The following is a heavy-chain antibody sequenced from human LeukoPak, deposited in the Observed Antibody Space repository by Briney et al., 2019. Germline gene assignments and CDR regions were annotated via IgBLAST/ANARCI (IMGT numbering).Heavy chain of an antibody. V-gene: IGHV4-30-2*01. Sequence: SETLSLTCTVSGGSISSGGYYWSWIRQPPGKGLEWIGYIYHSGSTYYNPSLKSRVTISVDRSKNQFSLKLSSVTAADTAVYYCARGDSSSWYGEYYYYMDVWGKGTTVTVSS. CDR3: ARGDSSSWYGEYYYYMDV. CDR2: IYHSGST. D-gene: IGHD6-13*01. J-gene: IGHJ6*03. CDR1: GGSISSGGYY.